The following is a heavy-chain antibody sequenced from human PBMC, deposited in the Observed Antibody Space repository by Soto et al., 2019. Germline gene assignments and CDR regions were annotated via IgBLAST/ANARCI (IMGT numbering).Heavy chain of an antibody. J-gene: IGHJ6*02. V-gene: IGHV5-10-1*01. CDR2: IDPSDSYT. CDR3: ARHGSLQSLISLYSRVRDYYYGMDV. D-gene: IGHD6-13*01. Sequence: GESLKISCKGSGYSFTSYWISWVRQMPGKGLEWMGRIDPSDSYTNYSPSFQGHVTISADKSISTAYLQWSSLKASDTAMYYCARHGSLQSLISLYSRVRDYYYGMDVWGQGTTVTVSS. CDR1: GYSFTSYW.